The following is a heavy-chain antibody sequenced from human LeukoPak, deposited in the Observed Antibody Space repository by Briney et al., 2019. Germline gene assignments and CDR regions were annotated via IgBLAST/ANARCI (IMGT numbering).Heavy chain of an antibody. V-gene: IGHV4-30-2*01. J-gene: IGHJ5*02. CDR3: ARVIVVVPNWFDP. Sequence: SETLSLTCTVSGGSISSGGYYWSWIRQPPGKGLEWIGYIYHSGSTYYNPSLKSRVTISVDRSKNQFSLKLSSVTAADTAVYYCARVIVVVPNWFDPWGQGTLVTVSS. D-gene: IGHD2-2*01. CDR1: GGSISSGGYY. CDR2: IYHSGST.